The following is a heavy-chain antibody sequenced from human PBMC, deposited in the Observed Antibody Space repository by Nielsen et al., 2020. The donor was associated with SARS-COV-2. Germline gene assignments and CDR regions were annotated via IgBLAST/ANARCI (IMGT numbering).Heavy chain of an antibody. J-gene: IGHJ6*02. CDR3: ARGERGMDV. V-gene: IGHV1-69*04. CDR2: IIPILGIA. Sequence: SVKVSCKASGGTFSSYAISWVRQAPGQGLEWMGRIIPILGIANYAQKFQGRVTITADKSTSTAYMELNSLRSEDTAVYYCARGERGMDVWGQGTTVTVSS. CDR1: GGTFSSYA.